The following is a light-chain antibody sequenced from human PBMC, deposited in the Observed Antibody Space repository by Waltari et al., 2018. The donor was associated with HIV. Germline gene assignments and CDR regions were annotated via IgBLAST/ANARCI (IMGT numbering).Light chain of an antibody. J-gene: IGLJ2*01. CDR3: CSYAGSYTFV. V-gene: IGLV2-11*01. CDR2: DVS. Sequence: QSALTQPRSVSGSPGQSVTISCTGTSSDVGGYNSVSWYQQHPGKAPKPMIYDVSKRPSGVPDRFSGSKSGNTASLTISGLQAEDEADYYCCSYAGSYTFVFGGGTKLTVL. CDR1: SSDVGGYNS.